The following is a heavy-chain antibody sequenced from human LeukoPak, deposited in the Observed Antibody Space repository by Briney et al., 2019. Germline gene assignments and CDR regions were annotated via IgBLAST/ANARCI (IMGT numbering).Heavy chain of an antibody. V-gene: IGHV3-30*10. D-gene: IGHD5-12*01. Sequence: GGSLRLSCAVSGFTFSTHAMHWVRQAPGEGLEWVAVVSHDGNTKYYTDSVKGRFTISRDNSKNTLYLQMNGLRTDDTAVYYCARAIVGTENFDYWGQGTLVTVSS. CDR1: GFTFSTHA. CDR3: ARAIVGTENFDY. CDR2: VSHDGNTK. J-gene: IGHJ4*02.